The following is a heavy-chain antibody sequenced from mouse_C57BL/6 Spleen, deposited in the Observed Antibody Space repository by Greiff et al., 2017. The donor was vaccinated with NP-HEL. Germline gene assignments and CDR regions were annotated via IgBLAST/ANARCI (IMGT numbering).Heavy chain of an antibody. V-gene: IGHV1-69*01. Sequence: QDQLQQPGAELVMPGASVKLSCKASGYTFTSYWMHWVKQRPGQGLEWIGEIDPSDSYTNYNQKFKGKSPLTVDKSSSTAYMQLSSLTSEDAAVYYSARRRGTRAAWFAYWGQGTLVTVSA. D-gene: IGHD3-1*01. CDR1: GYTFTSYW. J-gene: IGHJ3*01. CDR3: ARRRGTRAAWFAY. CDR2: IDPSDSYT.